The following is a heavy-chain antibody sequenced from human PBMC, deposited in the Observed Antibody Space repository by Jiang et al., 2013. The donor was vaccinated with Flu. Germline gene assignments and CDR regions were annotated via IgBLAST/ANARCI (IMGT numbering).Heavy chain of an antibody. CDR3: ARGGDSFDY. V-gene: IGHV1-46*01. CDR2: INPSGGST. Sequence: RASGYTFTTYYILWVRQAPGQGLEWMGRINPSGGSTSYAQKFQGRVTMTRDTSTSTVYMELSSLRSEDTAVYYCARGGDSFDYWGQGTLVTVSS. J-gene: IGHJ4*02. D-gene: IGHD4-17*01. CDR1: GYTFTTYY.